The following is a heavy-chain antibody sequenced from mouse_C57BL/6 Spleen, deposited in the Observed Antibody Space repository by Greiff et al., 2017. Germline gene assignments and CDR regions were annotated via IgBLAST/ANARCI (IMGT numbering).Heavy chain of an antibody. CDR3: ARAVDGYPAWFAY. D-gene: IGHD2-3*01. V-gene: IGHV14-2*01. CDR2: IDPEDGAT. CDR1: GFNIKDYY. Sequence: EVQLQQSGAELVKPGASVKLSCTASGFNIKDYYMHWVKQRTEQGLEWIGRIDPEDGATKYAPKFQGKATITADTSSNTAYLQLISLTSEDTAVYYWARAVDGYPAWFAYWGQGTLVTVSA. J-gene: IGHJ3*01.